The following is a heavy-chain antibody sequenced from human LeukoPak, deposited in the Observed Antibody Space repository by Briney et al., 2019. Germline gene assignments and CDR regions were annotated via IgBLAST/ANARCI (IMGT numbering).Heavy chain of an antibody. CDR2: ISGSGGST. CDR1: GFTFSSYA. V-gene: IGHV3-23*01. D-gene: IGHD5-18*01. J-gene: IGHJ4*02. CDR3: AKDLGYSYGPYLGATFDY. Sequence: QSGGSLRLSCAASGFTFSSYAMSLVRQAPGKGLEWVSAISGSGGSTYYADSVKGRFTISRGNSKNTLYLQMNSLRAEDTAVYYCAKDLGYSYGPYLGATFDYWGQGTLVTVSS.